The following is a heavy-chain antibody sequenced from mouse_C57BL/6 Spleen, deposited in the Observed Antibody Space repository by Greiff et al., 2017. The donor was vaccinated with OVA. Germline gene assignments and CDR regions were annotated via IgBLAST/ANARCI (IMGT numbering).Heavy chain of an antibody. D-gene: IGHD1-3*01. CDR3: ARGDNFYAMDY. CDR1: GYSITSGYY. J-gene: IGHJ4*01. Sequence: EVQLQESGPGLVKPSQSLSLTCSVTGYSITSGYYWYWIRQFPGNKLEWKGYISYDGSNNYNPSLKNRITITRDTSKNQFFLKLNSVTTEDTATYYCARGDNFYAMDYWGQGTSGTVSS. CDR2: ISYDGSN. V-gene: IGHV3-6*01.